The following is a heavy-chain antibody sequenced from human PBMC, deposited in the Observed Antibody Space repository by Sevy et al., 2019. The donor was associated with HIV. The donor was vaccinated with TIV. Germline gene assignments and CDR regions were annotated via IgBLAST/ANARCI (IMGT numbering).Heavy chain of an antibody. Sequence: ASVKVSCKASGGTFSSYAISWVRQAPGQGLEWMGGIIPIFGTANYAQKFQGRVTITADESTSTAYMELSSLRSEDTAVYYCARKRDYGDYGGYFQHWGQGTLVTVSS. CDR1: GGTFSSYA. D-gene: IGHD4-17*01. CDR3: ARKRDYGDYGGYFQH. CDR2: IIPIFGTA. J-gene: IGHJ1*01. V-gene: IGHV1-69*13.